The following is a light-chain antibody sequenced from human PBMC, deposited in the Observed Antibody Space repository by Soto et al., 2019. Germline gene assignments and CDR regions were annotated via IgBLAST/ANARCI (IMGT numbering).Light chain of an antibody. CDR3: QVWDSSSDHVV. V-gene: IGLV3-21*04. Sequence: SYELTQPPSVSVAPGKTARITCGGNNIGSKSVHWYQQKPGQAPVLVISYDSDRPSGIPERFSGSNSGSTATLTISRVEAGDEADYYCQVWDSSSDHVVFGGGTTLNVL. CDR2: YDS. J-gene: IGLJ2*01. CDR1: NIGSKS.